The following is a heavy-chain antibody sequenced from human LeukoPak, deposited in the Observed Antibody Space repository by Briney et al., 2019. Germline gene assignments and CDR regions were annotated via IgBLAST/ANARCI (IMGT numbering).Heavy chain of an antibody. CDR2: IYASGNT. CDR1: GGSISSYY. Sequence: PSETLSLTCTVSGGSISSYYWSWVRQPAGKGLEWIGRIYASGNTNYNPSLKGRVTMTVDTSKNQFSLKLSSVTAADTAVYYCARDITMLNKRAFDIWGQGTMVTVSS. J-gene: IGHJ3*02. D-gene: IGHD3-10*01. V-gene: IGHV4-4*07. CDR3: ARDITMLNKRAFDI.